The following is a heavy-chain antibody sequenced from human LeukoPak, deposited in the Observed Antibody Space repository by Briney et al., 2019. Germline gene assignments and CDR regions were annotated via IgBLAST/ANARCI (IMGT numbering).Heavy chain of an antibody. J-gene: IGHJ6*02. CDR3: ARAAGSSWHYAMDV. D-gene: IGHD6-13*01. CDR1: GYTFVGYY. V-gene: IGHV1-2*02. Sequence: ASVKVSCKASGYTFVGYYIHWVRQAPGQGLEWMGWINPNNGGTNYVPNLQDRVIMTSDTPVTTAYMELSRLRSDDTAVYYCARAAGSSWHYAMDVWGQGTTVTVSS. CDR2: INPNNGGT.